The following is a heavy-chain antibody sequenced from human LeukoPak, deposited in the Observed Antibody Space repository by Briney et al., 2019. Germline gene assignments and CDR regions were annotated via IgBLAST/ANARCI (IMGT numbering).Heavy chain of an antibody. CDR1: GFTFSTYW. D-gene: IGHD4-17*01. J-gene: IGHJ4*02. CDR3: ARASTTVPNLLDN. CDR2: LSGDGSRT. Sequence: PRGSLRLSCVASGFTFSTYWMHWVRQAPGKGLLWVSRLSGDGSRTRFADSLKGRFTISRDKAKNTLYLQMNSLRAEDTAVYFCARASTTVPNLLDNWGQGTLVTVSS. V-gene: IGHV3-74*01.